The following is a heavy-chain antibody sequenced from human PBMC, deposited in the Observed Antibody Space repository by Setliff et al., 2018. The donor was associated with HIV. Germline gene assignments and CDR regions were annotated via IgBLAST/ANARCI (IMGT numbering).Heavy chain of an antibody. CDR1: GGSISSGDYY. V-gene: IGHV4-61*02. Sequence: SETLSLTCTVSGGSISSGDYYWTWIRQPAGKGLQWIGRIHTSGNTNYNPSLKSSVTISVDTSKSQFSLKLSSLTAADTAGYYCAIGRTQWPNYNYFDPWGLGTLVTVSS. D-gene: IGHD6-19*01. CDR3: AIGRTQWPNYNYFDP. CDR2: IHTSGNT. J-gene: IGHJ5*02.